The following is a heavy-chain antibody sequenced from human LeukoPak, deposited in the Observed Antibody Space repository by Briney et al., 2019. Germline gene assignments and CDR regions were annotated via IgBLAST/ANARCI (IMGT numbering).Heavy chain of an antibody. CDR3: ARDTYYYDSSGYNYFDY. V-gene: IGHV4-38-2*02. D-gene: IGHD3-22*01. Sequence: PSETLSLTCTVSGYSISSGYYWGWIRQPPGKGLEWIGSIYHSGSTYYNPSLKSRVTMSVDTSKNQFSLKLSSVTAADTAVYYCARDTYYYDSSGYNYFDYWGQGTLVTVSS. J-gene: IGHJ4*02. CDR2: IYHSGST. CDR1: GYSISSGYY.